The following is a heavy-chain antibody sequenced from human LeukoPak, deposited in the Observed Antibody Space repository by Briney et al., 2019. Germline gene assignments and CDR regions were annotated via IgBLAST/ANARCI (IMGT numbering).Heavy chain of an antibody. CDR3: ARRHAGQWLDYFDY. D-gene: IGHD6-19*01. CDR2: INPGTGAT. J-gene: IGHJ4*02. Sequence: ASVKVSCKASGYTFTSYYMHWVRQAPGQGLEWMGLINPGTGATTYAQKFQGRVTMTRDTSTSTFFMELSSLRSEDTAMYYCARRHAGQWLDYFDYWGQGTLVTVSS. CDR1: GYTFTSYY. V-gene: IGHV1-46*01.